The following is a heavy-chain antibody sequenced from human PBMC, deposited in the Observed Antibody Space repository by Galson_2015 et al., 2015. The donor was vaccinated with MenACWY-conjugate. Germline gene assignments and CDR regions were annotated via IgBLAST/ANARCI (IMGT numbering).Heavy chain of an antibody. Sequence: SLRLSCAASGFTFSSYAMSWVRQAPGKGLAWVSVISGSGGSTYYADSMKGRFIISRDNSKNTLYLQMNSLRAEDTAVYYCAKSRGYSGYDDGGYFDYWGQGTLVTVSS. CDR2: ISGSGGST. J-gene: IGHJ4*02. D-gene: IGHD5-12*01. V-gene: IGHV3-23*01. CDR3: AKSRGYSGYDDGGYFDY. CDR1: GFTFSSYA.